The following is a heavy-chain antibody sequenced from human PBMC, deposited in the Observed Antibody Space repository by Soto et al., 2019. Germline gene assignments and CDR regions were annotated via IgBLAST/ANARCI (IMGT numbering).Heavy chain of an antibody. J-gene: IGHJ4*02. V-gene: IGHV2-5*01. CDR1: GFSLSTSGVG. CDR3: AHRPVVETAMKEGDGIDY. D-gene: IGHD5-18*01. CDR2: IYWNNDK. Sequence: ITLKESGPTLVKPTQTLTLTCTVSGFSLSTSGVGVGWIRQPPGKALEWLALIYWNNDKRYSPSMKSRLTITNDTSTNQVVLKITNMDHMDTASYFCAHRPVVETAMKEGDGIDYWGQGTLVTVSS.